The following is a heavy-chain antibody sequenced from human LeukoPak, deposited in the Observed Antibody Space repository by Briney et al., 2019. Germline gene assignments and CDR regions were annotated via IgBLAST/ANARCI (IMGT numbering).Heavy chain of an antibody. CDR3: ARGGVPGAGNWFDP. V-gene: IGHV4-4*07. D-gene: IGHD2-2*01. CDR2: IYTNGNT. J-gene: IGHJ5*02. Sequence: SETLSLTCTVSGASITNYYWNWIRQPAGKGLEWIGRIYTNGNTKYNPSLNSRVTMSVDTSKNQFFPRLSSVTAADTAVYYCARGGVPGAGNWFDPWGQGTLVTVSS. CDR1: GASITNYY.